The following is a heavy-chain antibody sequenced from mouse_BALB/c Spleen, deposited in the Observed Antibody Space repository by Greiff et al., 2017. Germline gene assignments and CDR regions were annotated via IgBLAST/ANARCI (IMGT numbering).Heavy chain of an antibody. J-gene: IGHJ4*01. CDR2: INPYNDGT. D-gene: IGHD1-1*01. CDR3: ARVLRSYYYAMDY. Sequence: LQESGPELVKPGASVKMSCKASGYTFTSYVMHWVKQKPGQGLEWIGYINPYNDGTKYNEKFKGKATPTSDKSSSTAYMELSSLTSEDSAVYYCARVLRSYYYAMDYWGQGTSVTVSS. V-gene: IGHV1-14*01. CDR1: GYTFTSYV.